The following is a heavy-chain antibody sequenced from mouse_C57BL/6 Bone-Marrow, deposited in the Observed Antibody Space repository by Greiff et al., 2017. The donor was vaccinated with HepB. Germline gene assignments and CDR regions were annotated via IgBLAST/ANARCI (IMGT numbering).Heavy chain of an antibody. CDR3: ARGEDGYDPHWYFDV. Sequence: EVQLQQSGPVLVKPGASVKMSCKASGYTFTDYYMNWVKQSHGKSLEWIGVINPYDGGTSYNQKFKGKATLTVDKSSSTAYMELNSLTSEDSAVYYCARGEDGYDPHWYFDVWGTGTTVTVSS. J-gene: IGHJ1*03. CDR2: INPYDGGT. V-gene: IGHV1-19*01. CDR1: GYTFTDYY. D-gene: IGHD2-2*01.